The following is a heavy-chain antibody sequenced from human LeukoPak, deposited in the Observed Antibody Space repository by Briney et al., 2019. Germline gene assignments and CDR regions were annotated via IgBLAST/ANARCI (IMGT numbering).Heavy chain of an antibody. V-gene: IGHV3-30-3*01. CDR3: ARDPSIYYFDY. CDR1: GFTFSSYA. CDR2: ISYGGSNK. J-gene: IGHJ4*02. Sequence: PGGSLRLSCAASGFTFSSYAMHWVRQAPGKGLEWVAVISYGGSNKYYADSVKGRFTISRDNSKNTLYLQMNSLRAEDTAVYYCARDPSIYYFDYWGQGTLVTVSS.